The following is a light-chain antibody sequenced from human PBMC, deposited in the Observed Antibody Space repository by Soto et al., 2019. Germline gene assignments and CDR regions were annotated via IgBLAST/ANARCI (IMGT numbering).Light chain of an antibody. Sequence: DKQWHHSLPTLSATVGDRVSIPCLSSESMSSWLALYQQKPGQAPNLLIYTAASLESGVPSRFSGSGAGTEFTLTISSLQPDDFAPDYCQQYKSYPWTFGRGTKVDI. CDR1: ESMSSW. CDR3: QQYKSYPWT. CDR2: TAA. J-gene: IGKJ1*01. V-gene: IGKV1-5*03.